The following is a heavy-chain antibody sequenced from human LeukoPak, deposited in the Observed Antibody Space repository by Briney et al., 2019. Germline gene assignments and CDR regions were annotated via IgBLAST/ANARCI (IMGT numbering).Heavy chain of an antibody. CDR2: IYSGGST. V-gene: IGHV4-39*01. D-gene: IGHD5-18*01. CDR3: ARVDVDTAMVNAYYYYYGMDV. CDR1: GGSISSSTYY. J-gene: IGHJ6*02. Sequence: SETPSLTCTVSGGSISSSTYYWGWIRQPPGKGLEWIGSIYSGGSTYYSPSLKSRVTISVDTSKNQFSLKLSSVTAADTAVYYCARVDVDTAMVNAYYYYYGMDVWGQGTTVTVSS.